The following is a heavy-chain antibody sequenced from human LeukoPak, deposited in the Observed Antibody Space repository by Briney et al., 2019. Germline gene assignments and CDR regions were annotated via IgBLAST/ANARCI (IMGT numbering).Heavy chain of an antibody. Sequence: GGSLRLSCAASGFTFSSYSMNWVRQAPGKGLEWVSSISSSSSYIYYADSVKGRFTISRDNAKNSLYLQMNSLRAEDTAVYYCARVGVGVTTEWGYFDYWGQGTLVTVSS. V-gene: IGHV3-21*01. J-gene: IGHJ4*02. CDR2: ISSSSSYI. CDR3: ARVGVGVTTEWGYFDY. D-gene: IGHD2-21*02. CDR1: GFTFSSYS.